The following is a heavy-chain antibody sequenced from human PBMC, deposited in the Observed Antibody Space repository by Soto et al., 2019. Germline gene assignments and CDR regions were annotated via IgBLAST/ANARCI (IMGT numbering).Heavy chain of an antibody. D-gene: IGHD1-1*01. CDR3: ARQLERQPDYAFDI. J-gene: IGHJ3*02. Sequence: SSKISSNASWYKFTSSDIKWVRQATGQGLEWMGWMNPNSGNKGYAQKFQGRVTMTRNTSISTAYMELSSLRSEDTAVYYCARQLERQPDYAFDIWGQGTMVTVSS. CDR1: WYKFTSSD. CDR2: MNPNSGNK. V-gene: IGHV1-8*01.